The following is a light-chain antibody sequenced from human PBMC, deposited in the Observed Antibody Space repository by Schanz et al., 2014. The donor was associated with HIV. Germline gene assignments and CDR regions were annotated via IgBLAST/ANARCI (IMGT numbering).Light chain of an antibody. CDR2: DVT. J-gene: IGLJ3*02. Sequence: QSVLTQPASVSGSPGQSITISCTGTSSDVGGYNYVSWYQQHPGKAPKLILYDVTSRPSGVSSRFSGSKSGNTASLTISGLQADDEADYYCNSYTSSSTWVFGGGTKLTVL. CDR3: NSYTSSSTWV. CDR1: SSDVGGYNY. V-gene: IGLV2-14*03.